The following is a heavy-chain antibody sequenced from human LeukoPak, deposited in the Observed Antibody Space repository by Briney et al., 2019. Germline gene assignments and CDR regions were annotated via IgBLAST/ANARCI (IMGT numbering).Heavy chain of an antibody. V-gene: IGHV4-34*01. CDR1: GGSFSGYY. Sequence: SETLSLTCAVYGGSFSGYYWSWIRQPPGKGLEWIGEINHSGSTNYNPSLKSRVTISVDTSKNQFSLKLSSVTAADTAVYYCASTRFGEFYFDYWGQGTPVTVSS. CDR2: INHSGST. J-gene: IGHJ4*02. D-gene: IGHD3-10*01. CDR3: ASTRFGEFYFDY.